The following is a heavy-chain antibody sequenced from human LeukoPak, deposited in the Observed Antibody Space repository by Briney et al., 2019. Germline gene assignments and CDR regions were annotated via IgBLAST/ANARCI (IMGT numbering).Heavy chain of an antibody. Sequence: PGASVKVSCKASGYTFTSYDINWVRQATGQGLEWMGWMNPNSGNTGYAQKFQGRVTMTRDMSTSTVYMELSRLRSDDTAVYYCARVARDILTGYLLPGDYWGQGTLVTVSS. CDR1: GYTFTSYD. CDR2: MNPNSGNT. CDR3: ARVARDILTGYLLPGDY. V-gene: IGHV1-8*02. D-gene: IGHD3-9*01. J-gene: IGHJ4*02.